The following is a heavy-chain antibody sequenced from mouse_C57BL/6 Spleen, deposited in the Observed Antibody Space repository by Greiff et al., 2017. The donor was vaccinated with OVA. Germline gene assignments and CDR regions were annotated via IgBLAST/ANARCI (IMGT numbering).Heavy chain of an antibody. CDR3: ARGGTTVVAPSHYYAMDY. V-gene: IGHV1-50*01. Sequence: VQLQQPGAELVKPGASVKLSCKASGYTFTSYWMQWVKQRPGQGLEWIGEIDPSDSYTNYNQKFKGKATLTVETSSSTAYMQLSSLTSEDSAVYYCARGGTTVVAPSHYYAMDYWGQGTSVTVSS. CDR1: GYTFTSYW. D-gene: IGHD1-1*01. CDR2: IDPSDSYT. J-gene: IGHJ4*01.